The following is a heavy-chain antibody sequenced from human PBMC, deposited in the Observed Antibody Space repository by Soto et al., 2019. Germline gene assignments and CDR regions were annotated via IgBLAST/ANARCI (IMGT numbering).Heavy chain of an antibody. J-gene: IGHJ6*02. Sequence: ETLSLTCAVSAGSISTTNWYVWVRQPPGMGLEWIGEIYHTGTTTYNPSLKSRVTMSVDTSKNQFSLRLSFVTAADTAVYYCATSSGSAYGLDVWGPGATVTVSS. D-gene: IGHD3-10*01. CDR2: IYHTGTT. CDR1: AGSISTTNW. CDR3: ATSSGSAYGLDV. V-gene: IGHV4-4*02.